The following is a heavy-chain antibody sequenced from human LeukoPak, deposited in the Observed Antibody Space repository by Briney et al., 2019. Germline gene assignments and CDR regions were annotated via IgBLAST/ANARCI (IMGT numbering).Heavy chain of an antibody. J-gene: IGHJ3*02. CDR1: GGSFSGYY. D-gene: IGHD3-22*01. V-gene: IGHV4-59*01. CDR2: IYDSGST. Sequence: TSETLSLTCAVYGGSFSGYYWSWIRQPPGKGLEWSGYIYDSGSTNYNPSLKSRVTISVDTSKNQFSLKLSSVTAADTAVYYCACLTTADAFDIWGQGTMVTVSS. CDR3: ACLTTADAFDI.